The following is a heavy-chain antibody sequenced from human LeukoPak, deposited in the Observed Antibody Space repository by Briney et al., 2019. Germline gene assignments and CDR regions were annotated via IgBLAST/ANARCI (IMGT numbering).Heavy chain of an antibody. CDR1: GFTFSVYG. V-gene: IGHV3-33*01. J-gene: IGHJ4*02. D-gene: IGHD6-19*01. CDR3: ATEAERPGYSSGLGFDY. CDR2: IGHDGNNE. Sequence: PGGSLRLSCAASGFTFSVYGMHWVRQAPGKGLEWVAVIGHDGNNEDYADSVKGRFTISRDNSKNTLYLQMNSLRVEDTAVYYCATEAERPGYSSGLGFDYWGQGTLVTVSS.